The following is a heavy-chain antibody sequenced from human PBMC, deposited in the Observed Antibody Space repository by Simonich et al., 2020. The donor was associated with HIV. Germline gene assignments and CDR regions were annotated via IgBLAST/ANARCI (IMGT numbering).Heavy chain of an antibody. J-gene: IGHJ4*02. CDR1: GYTFTTYY. D-gene: IGHD6-6*01. CDR3: ARDLTPSIAARPGRHYFDY. V-gene: IGHV1-46*01. CDR2: INPSEGST. Sequence: SGAEVKKPGASVKVSCKASGYTFTTYYMHWVRQAPGQGLEWMGIINPSEGSTTYAQKFQGRVTMTGDTSTSTVYMELSSLRSEDTAVDYCARDLTPSIAARPGRHYFDYWGQGILVTVSS.